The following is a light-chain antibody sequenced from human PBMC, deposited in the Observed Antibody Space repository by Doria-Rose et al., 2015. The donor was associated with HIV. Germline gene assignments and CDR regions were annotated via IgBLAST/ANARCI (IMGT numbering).Light chain of an antibody. CDR1: QSLLYASKNY. V-gene: IGKV4-1*01. CDR3: QQYYDTPS. Sequence: DIRVTQSPESLGMSLGERATLNCKSNQSLLYASKNYLAWYQQKPGQPPKLLIYWASTRQYGVPARFSGSGSGTDFTLTISSLGAEDVAVYYCQQYYDTPSFGPGTTVDIK. CDR2: WAS. J-gene: IGKJ3*01.